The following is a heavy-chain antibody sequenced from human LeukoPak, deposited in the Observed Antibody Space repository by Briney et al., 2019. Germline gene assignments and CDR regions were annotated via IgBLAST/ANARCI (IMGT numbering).Heavy chain of an antibody. V-gene: IGHV3-21*01. D-gene: IGHD1-1*01. J-gene: IGHJ6*02. CDR1: GFTFSSYC. CDR2: ISSSSSYI. CDR3: ATSIGTRGDYYYGMDV. Sequence: GGSLRLSCAASGFTFSSYCMNWVRQAPGKGLEWVSSISSSSSYIYYADSVKGRFTISRDNAKNSLYLQMNSLRAEDTAVYYCATSIGTRGDYYYGMDVWGQGTTVTVSS.